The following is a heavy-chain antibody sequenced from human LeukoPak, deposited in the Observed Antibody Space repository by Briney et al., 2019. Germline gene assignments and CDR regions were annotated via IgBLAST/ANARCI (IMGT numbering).Heavy chain of an antibody. D-gene: IGHD3-22*01. V-gene: IGHV3-23*01. CDR2: ISGSGGST. J-gene: IGHJ3*02. CDR3: AKDRLVVYYYDSSGGHAFDI. CDR1: GFTFSSYA. Sequence: GGSLRLSCAASGFTFSSYAMSWVRQAPGKGLEWVSAISGSGGSTYYADSVKGRFTISRDNSKNTLYPQMNSLRAEDTAVYYCAKDRLVVYYYDSSGGHAFDIWGQGTMVTVSS.